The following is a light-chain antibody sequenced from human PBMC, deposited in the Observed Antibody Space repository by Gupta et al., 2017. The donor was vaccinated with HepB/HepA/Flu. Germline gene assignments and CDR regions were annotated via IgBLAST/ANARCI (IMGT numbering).Light chain of an antibody. V-gene: IGKV3-20*01. Sequence: ETALTHSPATLSLSPGERATLSCMASQSVISSYLAWYQQKPGQSPSLLIYGASTRASGVPDRFSGVGSGTEFTLTINRLDPEDFAMYYCQQYCRSPFTFGSGTKVE. CDR1: QSVISSY. CDR3: QQYCRSPFT. J-gene: IGKJ4*01. CDR2: GAS.